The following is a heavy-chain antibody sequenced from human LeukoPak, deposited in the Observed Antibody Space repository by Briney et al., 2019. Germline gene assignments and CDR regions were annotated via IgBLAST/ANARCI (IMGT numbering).Heavy chain of an antibody. CDR1: GLTFSGSA. J-gene: IGHJ5*02. V-gene: IGHV3-73*01. D-gene: IGHD3-10*01. CDR3: TRRDGSGSYPDNWFDP. Sequence: GGSLKLSCAASGLTFSGSAMHWVREASGKGLEWVGRIRSKANSYATAYAASVKGRFTISRDDSKNTAYLQMNSLKTEDTAVYYCTRRDGSGSYPDNWFDPWGQGTLVTVSS. CDR2: IRSKANSYAT.